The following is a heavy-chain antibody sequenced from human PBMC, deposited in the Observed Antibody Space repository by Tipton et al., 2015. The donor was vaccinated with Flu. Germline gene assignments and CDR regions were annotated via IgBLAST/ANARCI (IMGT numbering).Heavy chain of an antibody. J-gene: IGHJ4*02. CDR2: IFRTGST. Sequence: TLSLTCTISGDSISSRYYWGWIRQPPGKGLEWIGNIFRTGSTYHNPSLKSRVTMSVDTSKNQFSLKLSSVTAADTAVYYCARGLYGSGTYQRRYFDSWGQGTLVTVSS. D-gene: IGHD3-10*01. V-gene: IGHV4-38-2*02. CDR1: GDSISSRYY. CDR3: ARGLYGSGTYQRRYFDS.